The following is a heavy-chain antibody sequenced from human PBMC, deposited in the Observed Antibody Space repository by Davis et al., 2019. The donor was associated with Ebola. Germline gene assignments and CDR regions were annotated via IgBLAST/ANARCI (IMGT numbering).Heavy chain of an antibody. J-gene: IGHJ4*02. CDR2: IYYSGST. CDR3: ARHRYYYDSSGYVNYFDY. V-gene: IGHV4-38-2*01. Sequence: MPGGSLRLSCAASGFTVSSNYMSWVRQAPGKGLEWIGSIYYSGSTYYNPSLKSRVTISVDTSKNQFSLKLSSVTAADTAVYYCARHRYYYDSSGYVNYFDYWGQGTLVTVSS. D-gene: IGHD3-22*01. CDR1: GFTVSSNY.